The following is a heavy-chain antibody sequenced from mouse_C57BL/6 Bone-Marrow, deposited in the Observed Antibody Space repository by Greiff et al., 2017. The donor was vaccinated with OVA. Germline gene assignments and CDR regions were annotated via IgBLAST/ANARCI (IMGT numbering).Heavy chain of an antibody. D-gene: IGHD2-5*01. V-gene: IGHV7-3*01. CDR3: AGSNLYYVDY. J-gene: IGHJ2*01. CDR2: IRNKANGYTT. Sequence: EVKVEESGGGLVQPGGSLSLSCAASGFTFTDYYMSWVRQPPGKALEWLGFIRNKANGYTTEYSASVKGRFTISRDNSQSILYLQMNALRAEDSATYYCAGSNLYYVDYWGQGTTLTVSS. CDR1: GFTFTDYY.